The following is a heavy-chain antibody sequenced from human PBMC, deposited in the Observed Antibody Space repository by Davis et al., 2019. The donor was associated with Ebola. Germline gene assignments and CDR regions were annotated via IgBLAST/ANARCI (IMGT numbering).Heavy chain of an antibody. J-gene: IGHJ4*02. CDR1: GGSISSGGYS. CDR3: VRGSDAYKTGY. CDR2: IYYSGST. V-gene: IGHV4-30-4*07. Sequence: TLSLTCAVSGGSISSGGYSWSWIRQPPGKGLEWIGYIYYSGSTYYNPSLKSPVTISLDTSKNQFSLEVRSVTAADTAFYYCVRGSDAYKTGYWGQGTLVTVSS. D-gene: IGHD5-24*01.